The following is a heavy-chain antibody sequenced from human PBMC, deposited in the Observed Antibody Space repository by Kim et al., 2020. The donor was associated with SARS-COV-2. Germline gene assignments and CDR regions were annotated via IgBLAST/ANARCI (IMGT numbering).Heavy chain of an antibody. D-gene: IGHD1-26*01. V-gene: IGHV4-34*01. J-gene: IGHJ4*02. CDR1: GGSFSGYY. Sequence: SETLSLTCAVYGGSFSGYYWSWIRQPPGKGLEWIGEINHSGSTNYNPSLKSRVTISVDTSKNQFSLKLSSVTAADTAVYYCARGLPFDYWGQGTLVTVSS. CDR3: ARGLPFDY. CDR2: INHSGST.